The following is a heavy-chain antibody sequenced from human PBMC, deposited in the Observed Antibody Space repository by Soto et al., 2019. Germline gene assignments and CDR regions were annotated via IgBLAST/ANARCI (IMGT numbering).Heavy chain of an antibody. V-gene: IGHV3-23*01. D-gene: IGHD2-15*01. CDR1: GFNFSNYA. J-gene: IGHJ4*02. Sequence: EVQLLESGGGLVQPGGSLRLSCAASGFNFSNYAMSWVRQAPGKGLDWVSTIRVHGGSTYYADSVKGRFTISRDNSKNKLYLQMNIQRAEDTAIYYCANRSLYPDCDVVSCYSHCDYWGQGTLVTVSS. CDR3: ANRSLYPDCDVVSCYSHCDY. CDR2: IRVHGGST.